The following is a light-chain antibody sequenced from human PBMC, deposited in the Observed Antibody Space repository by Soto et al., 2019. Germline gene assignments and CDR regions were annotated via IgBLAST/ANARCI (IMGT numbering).Light chain of an antibody. CDR3: SSYTSSSTPFV. J-gene: IGLJ7*01. V-gene: IGLV2-14*01. CDR2: DVS. CDR1: SSDVGGYNY. Sequence: QSALTQPASVSGSPGQSITISCTGTSSDVGGYNYVSWYQQHPGKAPKLMIYDVSNRPSGVSNRFSGSKSGNTASLTISGLQAEDEADYYCSSYTSSSTPFVFGTGTQL.